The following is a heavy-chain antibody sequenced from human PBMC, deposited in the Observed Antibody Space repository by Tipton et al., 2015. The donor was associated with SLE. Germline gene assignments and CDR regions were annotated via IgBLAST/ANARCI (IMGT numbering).Heavy chain of an antibody. V-gene: IGHV3-49*04. CDR2: IRSKAYGGTT. CDR3: TRDNGGGTGY. CDR1: GFTFGDYA. J-gene: IGHJ4*02. D-gene: IGHD2-8*01. Sequence: RSLRLSCTASGFTFGDYAMSWVRQAPGKGLEWGGFIRSKAYGGTTEYAASVKGRFTISRDDSKSIAYLQMNSLKTEDTAVYYCTRDNGGGTGYWGQGTLVTVSS.